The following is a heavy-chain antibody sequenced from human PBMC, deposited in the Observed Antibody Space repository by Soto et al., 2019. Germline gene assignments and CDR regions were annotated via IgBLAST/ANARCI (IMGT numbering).Heavy chain of an antibody. J-gene: IGHJ5*02. CDR1: GFTFSNYA. D-gene: IGHD7-27*01. V-gene: IGHV3-23*01. CDR2: IGGSGGST. CDR3: AKDPVRANWYNCFDP. Sequence: EVQLLESGGGLVQPGGSMRLSCAASGFTFSNYAMSWVRQAPGKGLEWVSAIGGSGGSTYYADSVKGRFTISRDNSKNTLYLQMNSLRAEDTAVYYCAKDPVRANWYNCFDPWGQGTLVTVSS.